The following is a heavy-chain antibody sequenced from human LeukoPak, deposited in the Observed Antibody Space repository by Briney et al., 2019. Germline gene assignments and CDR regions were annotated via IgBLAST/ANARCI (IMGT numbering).Heavy chain of an antibody. Sequence: SETLSLTCTVSGGSVSSGSYYWSWIRQPPGKGLEWIGYIYYSGSTNYNPSPKSRVTISVDTSKNQFSLKLSSVTAADTAVYYCAGTYYYDSSGYYYWYFDLWGRGTLVTVSS. V-gene: IGHV4-61*01. CDR2: IYYSGST. J-gene: IGHJ2*01. CDR3: AGTYYYDSSGYYYWYFDL. D-gene: IGHD3-22*01. CDR1: GGSVSSGSYY.